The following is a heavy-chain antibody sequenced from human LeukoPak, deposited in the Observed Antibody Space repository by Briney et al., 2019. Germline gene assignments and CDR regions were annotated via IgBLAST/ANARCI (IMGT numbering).Heavy chain of an antibody. CDR1: GGFISNSSYY. CDR3: VRRSSGWYFDY. J-gene: IGHJ4*02. Sequence: SETLSLTCTVSGGFISNSSYYWGWIRQPPGEGLEWIGSIYYTGVANYNPSLKSRVTISVDTSKNQFSLNLTSVTAADTAVYYCVRRSSGWYFDYWGQGTLVTVSS. V-gene: IGHV4-39*01. D-gene: IGHD6-19*01. CDR2: IYYTGVA.